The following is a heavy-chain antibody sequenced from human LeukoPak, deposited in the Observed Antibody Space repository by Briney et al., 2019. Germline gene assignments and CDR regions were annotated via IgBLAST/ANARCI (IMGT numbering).Heavy chain of an antibody. Sequence: GGSLRLSCAASGFTFSSYAMSWVRQAPGKGLEWVSVISGSGGSTYYADSVKGRFTISRDNSKNTLYLQMNSLRAEDTAVYYCAKAYGPYCSGGSCYCNYWGQGTLVTVSS. CDR2: ISGSGGST. V-gene: IGHV3-23*01. D-gene: IGHD2-15*01. CDR3: AKAYGPYCSGGSCYCNY. CDR1: GFTFSSYA. J-gene: IGHJ4*02.